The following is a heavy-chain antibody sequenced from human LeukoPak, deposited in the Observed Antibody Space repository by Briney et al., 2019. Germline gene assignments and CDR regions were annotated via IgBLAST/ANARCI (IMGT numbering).Heavy chain of an antibody. Sequence: PGGPLRLSCAASGFTFSSYAMSWVRQAPGKGLEWVSAISGSGGSTYYADSVKGRFTISRDNSKNTLYLQMNSLRAEDTAVYYCAKDPSIVVVVAATPPDYWGQGTLVTVSS. J-gene: IGHJ4*02. CDR3: AKDPSIVVVVAATPPDY. D-gene: IGHD2-15*01. CDR2: ISGSGGST. CDR1: GFTFSSYA. V-gene: IGHV3-23*01.